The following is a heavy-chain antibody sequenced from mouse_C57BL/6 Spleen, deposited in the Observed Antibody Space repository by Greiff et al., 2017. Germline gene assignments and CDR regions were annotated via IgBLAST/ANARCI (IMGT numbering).Heavy chain of an antibody. CDR1: GYTFTDYY. CDR2: INPNNGGT. V-gene: IGHV1-26*01. CDR3: ARSLPYCYGRYYFDY. J-gene: IGHJ2*01. D-gene: IGHD1-1*01. Sequence: VQLQQSGPELVKPGASVKISCKASGYTFTDYYMNWVKQSPGKSLEWIGDINPNNGGTSYNQKFKGKATLTVDKSSSTAYMELRSLTSEDSAVDYCARSLPYCYGRYYFDYWGKGTTLTVSS.